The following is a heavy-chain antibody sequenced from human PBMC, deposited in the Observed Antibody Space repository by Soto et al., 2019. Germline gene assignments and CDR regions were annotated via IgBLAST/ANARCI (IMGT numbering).Heavy chain of an antibody. Sequence: PAETLSLTCGVSDYSLSSGYYWAWFRQPPGKGLEWIGSMNYRGKTYYNPSLKSRVTISLDASKNQVSLKVTSVTAADTAVYHCARSGDAYGSYIDYWGQGTLVTVSS. CDR3: ARSGDAYGSYIDY. J-gene: IGHJ4*02. CDR1: DYSLSSGYY. D-gene: IGHD4-17*01. CDR2: MNYRGKT. V-gene: IGHV4-38-2*01.